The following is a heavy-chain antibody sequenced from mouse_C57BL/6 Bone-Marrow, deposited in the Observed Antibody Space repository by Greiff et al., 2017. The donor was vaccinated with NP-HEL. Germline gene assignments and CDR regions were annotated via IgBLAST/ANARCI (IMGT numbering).Heavy chain of an antibody. D-gene: IGHD2-5*01. CDR1: GFTFSDYG. J-gene: IGHJ1*03. Sequence: VQLKESGGGLVQPGGSLKLSCAASGFTFSDYGMAWVRQAPRKGPEWVAFISNLAYSIYYADTVTGRFTISRENAKNTLYLEMSSLRSEDTAMYYCARKDSNYGWYFDVWGTGTTVTVSS. CDR2: ISNLAYSI. CDR3: ARKDSNYGWYFDV. V-gene: IGHV5-15*01.